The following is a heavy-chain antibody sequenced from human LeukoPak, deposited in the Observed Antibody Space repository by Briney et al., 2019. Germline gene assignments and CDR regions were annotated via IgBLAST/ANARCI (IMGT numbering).Heavy chain of an antibody. V-gene: IGHV3-13*01. D-gene: IGHD1-26*01. CDR3: ARVILNSGSYYDY. J-gene: IGHJ4*02. CDR1: GFTFSSYD. Sequence: HPGGSLRLSCAASGFTFSSYDMHWVRHATGKGLEWVSAIGTAGDTYYPGSVKGRFTISRENAKNSLYLQMNSLRAGDTAVYYCARVILNSGSYYDYWGQGTLVTVSS. CDR2: IGTAGDT.